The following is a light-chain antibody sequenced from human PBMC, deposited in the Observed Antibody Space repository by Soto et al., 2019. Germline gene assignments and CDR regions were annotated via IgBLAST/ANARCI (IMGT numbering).Light chain of an antibody. Sequence: SALTQPRSVSGSPGQSVTISCTGTSSDVGGYNYVSWYQQHPGKAPKLMIYDDSKRPSGVPDRFSGSKSGNTASLTISGLQAEDEADYYCCSYAGSYTYVFGTGTKLTVL. CDR2: DDS. V-gene: IGLV2-11*01. CDR1: SSDVGGYNY. CDR3: CSYAGSYTYV. J-gene: IGLJ1*01.